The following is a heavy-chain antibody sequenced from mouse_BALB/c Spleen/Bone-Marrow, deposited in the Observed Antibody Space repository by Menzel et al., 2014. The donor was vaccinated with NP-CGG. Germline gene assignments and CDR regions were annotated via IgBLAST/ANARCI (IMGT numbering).Heavy chain of an antibody. D-gene: IGHD2-1*01. CDR2: INPYNGDT. CDR1: GYSFTGYF. J-gene: IGHJ2*01. Sequence: EVQLQQSGPELVKPGASVKISCKASGYSFTGYFMNWVMQSHGKSLEWIGRINPYNGDTFYNQKFKGKATLTVDKSSSTAHMELRSLASEDSAVYYCARGGNYQGNYFDYWGQGTTLTVSS. CDR3: ARGGNYQGNYFDY. V-gene: IGHV1-20*02.